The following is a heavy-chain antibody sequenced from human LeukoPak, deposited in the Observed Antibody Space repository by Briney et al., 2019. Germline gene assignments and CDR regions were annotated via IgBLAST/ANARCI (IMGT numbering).Heavy chain of an antibody. Sequence: QPGGSLRLSCAASGFTFSSYSMNWVRQAPGKGLEGVSYISSSSSTIYYADSVKGRFTISRDNAKNSLYLQMNSLRAEDTAVYYCARDLGLLWFGEIIEYPYNWFDPWGQGTLVTVSS. D-gene: IGHD3-10*01. CDR1: GFTFSSYS. CDR2: ISSSSSTI. J-gene: IGHJ5*02. V-gene: IGHV3-48*01. CDR3: ARDLGLLWFGEIIEYPYNWFDP.